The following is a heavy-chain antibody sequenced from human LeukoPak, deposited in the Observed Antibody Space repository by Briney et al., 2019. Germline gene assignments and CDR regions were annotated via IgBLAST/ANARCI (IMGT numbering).Heavy chain of an antibody. D-gene: IGHD6-13*01. CDR3: AKGKYTGIWYADY. V-gene: IGHV3-43*01. J-gene: IGHJ4*01. CDR1: GFTFDDYT. Sequence: PAGSLTLSCAAYGFTFDDYTMHWVRQAPGKGLEWVSLIRGDGGSTFYGDSVKGRFTISRDNSKNSLYLQMNSLRTDDTALYYCAKGKYTGIWYADYWGHGTLVTVSS. CDR2: IRGDGGST.